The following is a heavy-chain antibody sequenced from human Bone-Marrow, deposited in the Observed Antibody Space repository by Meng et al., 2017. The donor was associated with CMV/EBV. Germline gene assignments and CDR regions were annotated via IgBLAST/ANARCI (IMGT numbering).Heavy chain of an antibody. V-gene: IGHV3-30*02. J-gene: IGHJ4*02. CDR3: AKDKSPYSSSGIDY. Sequence: GGSLRLSCVASGFTFSSYGMHWVRQAPGKGLEWVTFIRYDVSNKYYADSVKGRFTISRDNSKNTLYLQMNSLRAEDTAVYYCAKDKSPYSSSGIDYWGQGTRVTGYS. CDR2: IRYDVSNK. CDR1: GFTFSSYG. D-gene: IGHD6-6*01.